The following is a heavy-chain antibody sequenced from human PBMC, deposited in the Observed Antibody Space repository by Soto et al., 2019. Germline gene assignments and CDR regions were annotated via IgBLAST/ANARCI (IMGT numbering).Heavy chain of an antibody. CDR1: GFTFSSYS. D-gene: IGHD6-19*01. V-gene: IGHV3-48*01. CDR2: ISSSSSTI. J-gene: IGHJ4*02. Sequence: GGSLRLSCAASGFTFSSYSMNWVRQAPGKGLEWVSYISSSSSTIYYADSVKGRFTISRDNAKNSLYLQMNSLRAEDTAVYYCARGGGSGWTEGDFDYWGQGTLVTVSS. CDR3: ARGGGSGWTEGDFDY.